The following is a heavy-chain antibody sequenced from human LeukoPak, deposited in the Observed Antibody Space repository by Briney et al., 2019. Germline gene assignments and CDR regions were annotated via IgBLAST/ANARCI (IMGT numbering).Heavy chain of an antibody. CDR1: GGSISSYY. Sequence: PSETLSLTCTFSGGSISSYYWSWIRQPPGKGLEWIGYIYYTGSTNYNPSLTSRVNISVDTSKNQFSLNLTSVTAADTAVYYCARWGSIAVARFDYWGQGTLVTVSS. V-gene: IGHV4-59*01. J-gene: IGHJ4*02. D-gene: IGHD6-6*01. CDR2: IYYTGST. CDR3: ARWGSIAVARFDY.